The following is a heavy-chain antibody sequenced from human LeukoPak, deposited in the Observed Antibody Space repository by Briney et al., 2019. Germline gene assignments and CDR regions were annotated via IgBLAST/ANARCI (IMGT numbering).Heavy chain of an antibody. CDR1: GYTFTSYD. J-gene: IGHJ4*02. CDR2: ISAYNGNT. V-gene: IGHV1-18*01. CDR3: ARDREPAYFDY. D-gene: IGHD1-26*01. Sequence: ASVKVSCKASGYTFTSYDISWVRQAPGQGPEWMGWISAYNGNTNYPQKFQGRVTMTTDTSTSTAYMELRSLRSDDTAVYYCARDREPAYFDYWGQGTLVTVSS.